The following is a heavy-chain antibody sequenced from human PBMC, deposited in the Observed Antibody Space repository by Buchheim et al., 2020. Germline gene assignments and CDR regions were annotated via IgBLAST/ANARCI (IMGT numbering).Heavy chain of an antibody. D-gene: IGHD6-6*01. CDR3: ARDKFLAARLVYYYGMDV. CDR2: ISYDGSNK. CDR1: GFTFSSYA. J-gene: IGHJ6*02. V-gene: IGHV3-30*04. Sequence: QVQLVESGGGVVQPGRSLRLSCAASGFTFSSYAMHWVRQAPGKGLEWVAVISYDGSNKYYADSVKGRFTISRDNSKTTLYLQMNSLRAEDTAVYYCARDKFLAARLVYYYGMDVWGQGTT.